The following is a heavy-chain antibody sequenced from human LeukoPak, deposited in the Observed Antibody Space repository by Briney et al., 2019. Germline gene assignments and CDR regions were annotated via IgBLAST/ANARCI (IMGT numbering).Heavy chain of an antibody. D-gene: IGHD4-17*01. J-gene: IGHJ3*02. CDR1: GFTFSSYA. CDR3: ARGLYGVASAFDI. Sequence: GGSLRLSCAASGFTFSSYAMSWVRQAPGKGLEWVSTFSGSGGNTYYADSVKGRFTISRDNSKNTLYLQMGSLRAEDMAVYYCARGLYGVASAFDIWGQGTMVTVSS. V-gene: IGHV3-23*01. CDR2: FSGSGGNT.